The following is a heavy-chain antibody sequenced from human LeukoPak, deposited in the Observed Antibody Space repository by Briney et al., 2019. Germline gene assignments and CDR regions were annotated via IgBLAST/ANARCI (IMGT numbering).Heavy chain of an antibody. Sequence: HAGGSLRLSCAASGFTFSNHWMHWVRQDPGKGLVWVSRIDNDGSSTVYADSVKGRFTISRDNSKNTLYLQMNSLRAEDTAVYYCAKDSPYAYYGSGSYWDYWGQGTLVTVSS. D-gene: IGHD3-10*01. CDR3: AKDSPYAYYGSGSYWDY. CDR1: GFTFSNHW. CDR2: IDNDGSST. J-gene: IGHJ4*02. V-gene: IGHV3-74*01.